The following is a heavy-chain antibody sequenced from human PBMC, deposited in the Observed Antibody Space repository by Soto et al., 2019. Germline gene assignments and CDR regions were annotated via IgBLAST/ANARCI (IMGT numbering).Heavy chain of an antibody. CDR1: GGSIRSSY. J-gene: IGHJ3*01. D-gene: IGHD6-19*01. CDR2: IYYSGST. CDR3: ASFGIAVAGFT. Sequence: XXTLSLPFTVSGGSIRSSYWRWIRQPPGKGLEWMGYIYYSGSTNYNPSLKSRVTISVDTSKNQFSLKLRSVTAADTAVYYCASFGIAVAGFTWGQGTMVTVSS. V-gene: IGHV4-59*08.